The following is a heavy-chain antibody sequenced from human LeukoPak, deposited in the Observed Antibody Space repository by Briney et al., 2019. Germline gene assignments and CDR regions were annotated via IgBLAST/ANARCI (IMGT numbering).Heavy chain of an antibody. Sequence: GGSLRLSCAASGFTFSSYSMNWVRQAPGKGLEWVSYISSSGSTIYYADSVKGRFTISRDNAKNSLYLQMNSLRAEDTAVYCCARRAGAYSHPYDYWGQGTLVTVSS. V-gene: IGHV3-48*04. D-gene: IGHD4/OR15-4a*01. CDR2: ISSSGSTI. J-gene: IGHJ4*02. CDR3: ARRAGAYSHPYDY. CDR1: GFTFSSYS.